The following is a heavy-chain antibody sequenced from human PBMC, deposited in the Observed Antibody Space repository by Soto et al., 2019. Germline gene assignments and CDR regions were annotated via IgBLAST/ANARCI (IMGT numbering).Heavy chain of an antibody. CDR2: IIPIFGTA. Sequence: SVKVSCKASGGTFSSYAISWVRQAPGQGLEWMGGIIPIFGTANYAQKFQGRVTITADESTSTAYMELSSLRSEDTAVYYCARDYKPSKPYRLLLTFDYWGQGTLVTVSS. J-gene: IGHJ4*02. CDR3: ARDYKPSKPYRLLLTFDY. V-gene: IGHV1-69*13. D-gene: IGHD2-2*01. CDR1: GGTFSSYA.